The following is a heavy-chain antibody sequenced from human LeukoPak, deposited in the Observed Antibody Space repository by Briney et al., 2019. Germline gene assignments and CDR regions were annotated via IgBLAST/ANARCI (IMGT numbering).Heavy chain of an antibody. CDR2: INPNSGGT. J-gene: IGHJ5*02. D-gene: IGHD3-3*01. V-gene: IGHV1-2*02. Sequence: ASVKVSCKASGYTFTGYYMHWVRQAPGQGLEWMGWINPNSGGTNYAQKFQGRVTMTRDTSISTAYMELSRLRSDDTAVYYCARGRLVYDFWSGYYWFDPWGQGPLVTVSS. CDR1: GYTFTGYY. CDR3: ARGRLVYDFWSGYYWFDP.